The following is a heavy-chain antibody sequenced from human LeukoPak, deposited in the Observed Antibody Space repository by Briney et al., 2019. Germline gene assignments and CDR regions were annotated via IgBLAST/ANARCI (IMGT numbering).Heavy chain of an antibody. CDR2: ISYDGSNK. J-gene: IGHJ6*03. V-gene: IGHV3-30-3*01. CDR3: ARDPQTFYYYYYMDV. Sequence: GRSLRLSCAASGVTFSSYAMHWVRQAPGKGLEWVAVISYDGSNKYYADSVKGRFTISRDNSKNTLYLQMNSLRAEDTAVYYCARDPQTFYYYYYMDVWGKGTTVTVSS. CDR1: GVTFSSYA.